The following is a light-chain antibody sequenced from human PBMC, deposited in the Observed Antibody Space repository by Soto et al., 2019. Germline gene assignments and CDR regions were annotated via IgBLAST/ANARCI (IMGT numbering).Light chain of an antibody. Sequence: EIVLTQSPGTLSLSPGEGATLSCRASQSINSFLAWYQQRRGQAPRLLIHGASNRATGIPDRFSGSGSGPDFTLTIGRLEPEDFAVYYCQQYGGSPRTFGQGTKVEVK. J-gene: IGKJ1*01. CDR1: QSINSF. V-gene: IGKV3-20*01. CDR3: QQYGGSPRT. CDR2: GAS.